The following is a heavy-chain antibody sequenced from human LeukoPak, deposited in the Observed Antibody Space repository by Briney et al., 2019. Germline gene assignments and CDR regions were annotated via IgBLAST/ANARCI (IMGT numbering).Heavy chain of an antibody. V-gene: IGHV3-21*01. J-gene: IGHJ2*01. CDR1: GFTFSSYA. CDR3: ARDRVDYYDSSGYYRGWYFDL. D-gene: IGHD3-22*01. Sequence: GGSLRLSCAASGFTFSSYAMSWVRQAPGKGLEWVSSISSSSSYIYYADSVKGRFTISRDNAKNSLYLQMNSLRAEDTAVYYCARDRVDYYDSSGYYRGWYFDLWGRGTLVTVSS. CDR2: ISSSSSYI.